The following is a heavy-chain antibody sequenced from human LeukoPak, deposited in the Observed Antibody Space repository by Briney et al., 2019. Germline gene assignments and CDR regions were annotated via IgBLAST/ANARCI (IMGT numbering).Heavy chain of an antibody. J-gene: IGHJ4*02. CDR2: IRYDGSNK. D-gene: IGHD2-15*01. Sequence: GGSLRLSCAASGFTFSNYGMHWVRQAPGKGLEWVAFIRYDGSNKYYADSVKGRFTISRDNSKNTLYLQMNSLRAEDTAVYYCARQYCSGGNCYLNHFDYWGQGTLVTVSS. V-gene: IGHV3-30*02. CDR3: ARQYCSGGNCYLNHFDY. CDR1: GFTFSNYG.